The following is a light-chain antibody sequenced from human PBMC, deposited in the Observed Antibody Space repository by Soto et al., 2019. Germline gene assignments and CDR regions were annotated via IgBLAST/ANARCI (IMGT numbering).Light chain of an antibody. Sequence: EIVLTQSPGTLSLSPGERATLSCRASQSVISNYLAWYQQIPGQAPRLLISSASSRATGIPDRFSGSGSGTDFTLTIIRLETADFAVYYCQQYTGALFNFGGGTKVEIK. V-gene: IGKV3-20*01. J-gene: IGKJ4*01. CDR2: SAS. CDR3: QQYTGALFN. CDR1: QSVISNY.